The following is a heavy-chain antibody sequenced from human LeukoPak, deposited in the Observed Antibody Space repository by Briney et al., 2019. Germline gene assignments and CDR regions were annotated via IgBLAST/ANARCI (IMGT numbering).Heavy chain of an antibody. J-gene: IGHJ6*02. CDR2: ISSSGSTI. CDR1: GFTFSDYY. V-gene: IGHV3-11*01. CDR3: ARDSPIAARSQYYYGMDV. Sequence: GGSLRPSCAASGFTFSDYYMSWIRQAPGKGLEWVSYISSSGSTIYYADSVKGRFTISRDNAKNSLYLQMNSLRAEDTAVYYCARDSPIAARSQYYYGMDVWGQGTTVTVSS. D-gene: IGHD6-13*01.